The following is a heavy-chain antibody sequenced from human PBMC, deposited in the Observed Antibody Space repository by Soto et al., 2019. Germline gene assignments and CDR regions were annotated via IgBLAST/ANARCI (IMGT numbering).Heavy chain of an antibody. Sequence: QITLKESGPTLVKPTQTLTLTCTFSAFSLSTGGVGVGWIRQPPGKALEWLALIYWDDDKRYSPSLRSRLTIPKDTSKTQVVLTMTNMDPVDTATYYCIQSRCGGDCLQSYASYYYYGMDVWGQGTPVTVSS. J-gene: IGHJ6*02. CDR1: AFSLSTGGVG. CDR2: IYWDDDK. V-gene: IGHV2-5*02. D-gene: IGHD2-21*02. CDR3: IQSRCGGDCLQSYASYYYYGMDV.